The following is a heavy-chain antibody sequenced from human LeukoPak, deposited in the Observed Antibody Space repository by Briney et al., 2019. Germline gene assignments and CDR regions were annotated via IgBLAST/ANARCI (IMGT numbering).Heavy chain of an antibody. CDR2: IKQDGSEK. J-gene: IGHJ4*02. CDR3: ARDGTYTDYDPDFDI. V-gene: IGHV3-7*04. CDR1: GFTFSSYA. Sequence: GGSLRLSCAASGFTFSSYAMNWVRQAPGKGLEWVANIKQDGSEKYYVDSVKGRFTISRDNAKNSLYLQMNSLRAEDTAVFYCARDGTYTDYDPDFDIWGRGTLVTVSS. D-gene: IGHD5-12*01.